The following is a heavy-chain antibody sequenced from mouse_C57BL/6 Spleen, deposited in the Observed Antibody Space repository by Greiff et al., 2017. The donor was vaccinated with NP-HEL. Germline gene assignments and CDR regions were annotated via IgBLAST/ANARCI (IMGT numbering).Heavy chain of an antibody. CDR2: IHPNSGST. Sequence: QVQLQQPGAELVKPGASVKLSCKASGYTFTSYWMHWVKQRPGQGLEWIGMIHPNSGSTNYNEKFKGKATLTVDKSSSTAYMQLSSLTSEDSAVYYCTRPSYYSTGKGFAYWGQGTLVTVSA. CDR3: TRPSYYSTGKGFAY. V-gene: IGHV1-64*01. CDR1: GYTFTSYW. J-gene: IGHJ3*01. D-gene: IGHD2-5*01.